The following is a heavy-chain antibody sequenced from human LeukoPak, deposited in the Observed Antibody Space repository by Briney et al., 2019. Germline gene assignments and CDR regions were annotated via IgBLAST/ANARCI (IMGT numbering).Heavy chain of an antibody. D-gene: IGHD1-20*01. J-gene: IGHJ4*02. CDR1: GGSISSYH. Sequence: SETLSLTCTVSGGSISSYHWSWIRQPPGKGLEWIGYIYYRGSTNYNPSLKSRVTISVDTSKNQFSLKLSSVTAADTAVYYCAGVDNWNGYDYWGQGTLVTVSS. CDR3: AGVDNWNGYDY. V-gene: IGHV4-59*01. CDR2: IYYRGST.